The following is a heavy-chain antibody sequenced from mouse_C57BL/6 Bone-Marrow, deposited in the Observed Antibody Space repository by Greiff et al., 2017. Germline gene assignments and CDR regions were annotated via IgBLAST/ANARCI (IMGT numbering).Heavy chain of an antibody. J-gene: IGHJ1*03. V-gene: IGHV1-81*01. Sequence: QVQLQQPGAELVKPGASVKMSCKASGYTFTSYWITWVKQRTGQGLEWIGEIYPRSGNTYYSEKFKGKATLTADKSSSTAYMELRSLTSEDSAVYFCARYGNYWYFDVWGTGTTVTVSS. D-gene: IGHD2-1*01. CDR3: ARYGNYWYFDV. CDR1: GYTFTSYW. CDR2: IYPRSGNT.